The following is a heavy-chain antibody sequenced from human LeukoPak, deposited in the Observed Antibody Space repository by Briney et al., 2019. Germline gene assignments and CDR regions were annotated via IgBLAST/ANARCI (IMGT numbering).Heavy chain of an antibody. V-gene: IGHV3-21*01. CDR1: GYTLRHYS. J-gene: IGHJ3*02. D-gene: IGHD3-16*02. CDR2: ISSTGDYI. CDR3: VSGNDPDSTWESYRLDAFDI. Sequence: KSGGSLRLSCAASGYTLRHYSVIWVRQAPGKGLEWVSSISSTGDYIYYADSVKGRFTISRDNAKSSLYLQMNILIAEDTAVYYCVSGNDPDSTWESYRLDAFDIWGQGTTVIVSS.